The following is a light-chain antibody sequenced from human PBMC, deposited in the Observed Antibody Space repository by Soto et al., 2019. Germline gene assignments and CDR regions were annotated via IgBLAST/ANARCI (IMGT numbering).Light chain of an antibody. CDR3: NSLTTTNFV. J-gene: IGLJ1*01. Sequence: QSVLTQPPSASGSPGQSVTISCTGTSSDVGKYDYVSWFQHHPGKAPKLIIYEVSKRPSGVPDRFSGSKSGSTASLTVSGLQTEDEADCYCNSLTTTNFVFGTGTKVTVL. V-gene: IGLV2-8*01. CDR1: SSDVGKYDY. CDR2: EVS.